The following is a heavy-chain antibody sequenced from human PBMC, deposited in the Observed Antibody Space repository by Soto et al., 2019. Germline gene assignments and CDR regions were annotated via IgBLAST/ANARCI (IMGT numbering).Heavy chain of an antibody. CDR1: GFTFSSYA. CDR3: AKDLRGYYDSSGSPNYYYYYGMDA. V-gene: IGHV3-23*01. J-gene: IGHJ6*02. CDR2: ISGSGGST. Sequence: PVGSLRLSCAASGFTFSSYAMSWVRQAPGKGLEWVSAISGSGGSTYYADSVKGRSTISRDNSKNTLYLQMNSLRAEDTAVYYCAKDLRGYYDSSGSPNYYYYYGMDAWGQGTTVTVSS. D-gene: IGHD3-22*01.